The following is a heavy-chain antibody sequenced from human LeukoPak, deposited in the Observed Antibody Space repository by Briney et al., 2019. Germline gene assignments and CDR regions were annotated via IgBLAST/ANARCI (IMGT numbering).Heavy chain of an antibody. CDR3: ARDEFGDYIFYY. CDR1: GFSFSTTT. D-gene: IGHD3-10*01. Sequence: QSGGSLRFSCAASGFSFSTTTMHWVRQAPGKGLEYVSAISSDGVNTYYADSVKGRFTISRDNSKNTMYLQMGSLRGEDMALYFCARDEFGDYIFYYWGQGTQVTVSS. J-gene: IGHJ4*02. V-gene: IGHV3-64*02. CDR2: ISSDGVNT.